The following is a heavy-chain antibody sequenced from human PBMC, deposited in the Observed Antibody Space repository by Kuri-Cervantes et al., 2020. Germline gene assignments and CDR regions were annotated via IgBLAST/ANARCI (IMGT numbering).Heavy chain of an antibody. CDR3: ARGRYSSSWYVPYYYGMDV. CDR2: ISSSGRTI. V-gene: IGHV3-48*04. CDR1: GFTFSSYS. J-gene: IGHJ6*02. D-gene: IGHD6-13*01. Sequence: GESLKISCAASGFTFSSYSMNWVRQAPGKGLEWVSYISSSGRTIYYADSVKGRFTISRDSAKNSLYLQMNSLRAEDTAVYYCARGRYSSSWYVPYYYGMDVWGQGTTVTVSS.